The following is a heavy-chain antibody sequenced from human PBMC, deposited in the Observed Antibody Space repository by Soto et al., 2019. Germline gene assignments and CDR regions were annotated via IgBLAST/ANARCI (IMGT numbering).Heavy chain of an antibody. J-gene: IGHJ4*02. CDR2: IRSSGDTK. CDR3: ARDPHSLDY. CDR1: GFTFSTYS. V-gene: IGHV3-48*02. Sequence: GGSLRLSCAASGFTFSTYSMNWVRQAPGKGLEWVSYIRSSGDTKYYADSVKGRFTISRDNAKNSLYLQMNSLRDEDTAVNYWARDPHSLDYWGQGTLVTVSS.